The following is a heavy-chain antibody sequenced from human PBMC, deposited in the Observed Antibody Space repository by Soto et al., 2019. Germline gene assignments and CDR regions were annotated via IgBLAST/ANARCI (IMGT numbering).Heavy chain of an antibody. Sequence: PSETLSLSCTVSGGSICSSSYDWGWIRQPPGKGLEWIGSIYYSGSTYYNPSLKSRVTISVDTSKNQFSLKLSSVTAADTAVYYCARGGCSGGSCYSDFDYWGQGTLVTVSS. CDR1: GGSICSSSYD. CDR3: ARGGCSGGSCYSDFDY. J-gene: IGHJ4*02. V-gene: IGHV4-39*01. CDR2: IYYSGST. D-gene: IGHD2-15*01.